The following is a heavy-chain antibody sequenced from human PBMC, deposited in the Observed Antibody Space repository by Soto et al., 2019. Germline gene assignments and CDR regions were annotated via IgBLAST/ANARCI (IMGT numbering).Heavy chain of an antibody. V-gene: IGHV4-39*01. CDR1: GDSISSSSNH. D-gene: IGHD4-17*01. J-gene: IGHJ4*02. CDR3: ATHPPYGPLDY. Sequence: SETLSLTSTVSGDSISSSSNHWGWIRQPPGKGLEWIGNIYYSENTYYNPSLKSRVTISVDTSKNQFSLRLTSVTAADTAVYYCATHPPYGPLDYWGQGTLVTVSS. CDR2: IYYSENT.